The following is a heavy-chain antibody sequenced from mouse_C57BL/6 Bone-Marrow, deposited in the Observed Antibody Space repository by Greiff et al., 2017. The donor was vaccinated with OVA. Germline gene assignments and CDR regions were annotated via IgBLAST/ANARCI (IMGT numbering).Heavy chain of an antibody. CDR2: IYPRSGNT. Sequence: QVQLQQSGAELVRPGASVKLSCKASGYTFTSYGISWVKQRPGQGLEWIGEIYPRSGNTYYNEKFKGKATLTADKSSSTAYMELRSLTSEDSAVYFCAKDSSGYGFAYWGQGTLVTVSA. V-gene: IGHV1-81*01. J-gene: IGHJ3*01. CDR3: AKDSSGYGFAY. D-gene: IGHD3-2*02. CDR1: GYTFTSYG.